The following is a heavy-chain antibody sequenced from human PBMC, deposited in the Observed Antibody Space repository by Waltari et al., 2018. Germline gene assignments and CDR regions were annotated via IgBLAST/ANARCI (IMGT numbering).Heavy chain of an antibody. J-gene: IGHJ4*02. V-gene: IGHV3-53*01. CDR2: IYSGGST. Sequence: EVQLVESGGGWIQPGGSLRLSCAASGFTVSSNYVGWVRQAPGKGLEWVSVIYSGGSTYYADSVKGRFTISRDNSKNTLYLQMNSLRAEDTAVYYCATGGIVGAVERYYFDYWGQGTLVTVSS. CDR1: GFTVSSNY. CDR3: ATGGIVGAVERYYFDY. D-gene: IGHD1-26*01.